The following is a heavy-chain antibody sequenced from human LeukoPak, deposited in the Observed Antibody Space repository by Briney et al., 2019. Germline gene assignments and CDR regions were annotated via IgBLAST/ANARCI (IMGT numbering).Heavy chain of an antibody. CDR2: ISSSSSYI. V-gene: IGHV3-21*01. D-gene: IGHD2-2*01. Sequence: GGSLRLSCAASGFAFNNYGIHWVRQAPGKGLEWVSSISSSSSYIYYADSVKGRFTISRDNAKNSLYLQMNSLRAEDTAVYYCATLPAAEDSSLDYWGQGTLVTVSS. CDR1: GFAFNNYG. J-gene: IGHJ4*02. CDR3: ATLPAAEDSSLDY.